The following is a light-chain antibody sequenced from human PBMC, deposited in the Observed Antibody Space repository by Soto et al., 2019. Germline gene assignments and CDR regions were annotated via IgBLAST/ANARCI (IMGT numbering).Light chain of an antibody. Sequence: IQITQSPSSLSSSVGDRVTITCQATHDIRKYLNWYQQKPGKAPKLLIYDASSLETGVPSRFSGSGSGTDFTLTISSLQPEDVATYYCQQTFSAPQTFGHGTKVDIK. CDR1: HDIRKY. V-gene: IGKV1-33*01. CDR2: DAS. J-gene: IGKJ1*01. CDR3: QQTFSAPQT.